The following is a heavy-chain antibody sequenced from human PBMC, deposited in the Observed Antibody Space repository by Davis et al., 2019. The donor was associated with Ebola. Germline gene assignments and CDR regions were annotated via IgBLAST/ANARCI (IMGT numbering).Heavy chain of an antibody. J-gene: IGHJ6*04. CDR2: ISSSSSTI. D-gene: IGHD2-15*01. V-gene: IGHV3-48*02. CDR1: GFTFSSYS. Sequence: GESLKIFCAASGFTFSSYSMNWVRQAPGKGLEWVSYISSSSSTIYYADSVKGRFTISRDNAKNSLYLQMNSLRDEDTAVYYCARGSHCSGGSCYLYYYYGMDVWGKGTTVTVSS. CDR3: ARGSHCSGGSCYLYYYYGMDV.